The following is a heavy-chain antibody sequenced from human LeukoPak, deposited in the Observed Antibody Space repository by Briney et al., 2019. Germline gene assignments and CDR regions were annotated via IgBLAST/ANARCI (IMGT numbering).Heavy chain of an antibody. CDR3: ARDARYYYGSGTVFDY. D-gene: IGHD3-10*01. J-gene: IGHJ4*02. Sequence: SETLSLTCAVSGGSISSSNWWSWVRQPPGKGLEWIGEIYHSGSTNYNPSLESRVTISVDKSKNQFSLKLSSVTAADTAVYYCARDARYYYGSGTVFDYWGQGTLVTVSS. CDR2: IYHSGST. CDR1: GGSISSSNW. V-gene: IGHV4-4*02.